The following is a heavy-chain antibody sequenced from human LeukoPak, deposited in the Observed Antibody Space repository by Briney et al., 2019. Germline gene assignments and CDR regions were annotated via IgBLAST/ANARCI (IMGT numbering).Heavy chain of an antibody. CDR1: GYTFTTYY. J-gene: IGHJ4*02. D-gene: IGHD4-17*01. CDR3: ARSTTMTTPGDY. V-gene: IGHV1-46*01. CDR2: INPSGGST. Sequence: ASVKVSCKASGYTFTTYYMHWVRQAPGQGLEWMGLINPSGGSTTYAQKFQGRVTMTRDTSTSTVYMELSSLGSEDTAVHYCARSTTMTTPGDYWGQGTLVTVSS.